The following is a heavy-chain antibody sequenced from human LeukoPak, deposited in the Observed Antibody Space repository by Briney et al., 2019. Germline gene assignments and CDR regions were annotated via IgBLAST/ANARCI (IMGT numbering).Heavy chain of an antibody. CDR3: ARGPNDYGDYAWYFDL. J-gene: IGHJ2*01. V-gene: IGHV4-34*01. D-gene: IGHD4-17*01. CDR1: GGSFSGYY. Sequence: SETLSLTRAVYGGSFSGYYWSWIRQPPGKGLEWIGEINHSGSTNYNPSLKSRVTISVDTSKNQFSLKLSSVTAADTAVYYCARGPNDYGDYAWYFDLWGRGTLVTVSS. CDR2: INHSGST.